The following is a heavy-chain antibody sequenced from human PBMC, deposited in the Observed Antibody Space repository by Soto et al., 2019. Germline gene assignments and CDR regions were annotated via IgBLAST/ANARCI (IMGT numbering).Heavy chain of an antibody. CDR3: ARQASYWNGGGGWIDP. J-gene: IGHJ5*02. CDR1: GFTFSAYD. Sequence: EVQLVESGGGLVQPGGSLRLSCAASGFTFSAYDMHWVRQATGKGLEWVSAIGTQHDTYYPESVKGRFTISRENANNSFYLQMNSLRAGDTAVYYCARQASYWNGGGGWIDPWGQGTLVTVSS. V-gene: IGHV3-13*01. CDR2: IGTQHDT. D-gene: IGHD1-1*01.